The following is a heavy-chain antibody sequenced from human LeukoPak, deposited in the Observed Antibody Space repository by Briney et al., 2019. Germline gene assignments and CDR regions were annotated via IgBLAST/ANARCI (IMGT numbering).Heavy chain of an antibody. CDR3: AKGYCSGGSCYGPGYFDY. V-gene: IGHV3-30*02. J-gene: IGHJ4*02. CDR2: IQYDGSNK. Sequence: GGSLRLSCAASGLSFSSYGMHWVRQTPGKGLEWVAFIQYDGSNKFYADSVKGRFTISRDNSKNTLYLQMNSLRAEDTAVYYCAKGYCSGGSCYGPGYFDYWGQGTLVTVSS. CDR1: GLSFSSYG. D-gene: IGHD2-15*01.